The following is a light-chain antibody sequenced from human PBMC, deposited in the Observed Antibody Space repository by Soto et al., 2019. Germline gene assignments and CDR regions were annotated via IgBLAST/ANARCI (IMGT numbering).Light chain of an antibody. J-gene: IGKJ4*01. CDR1: QSISTW. Sequence: DIQMTQSPSTLSASVGDRVTITCRASQSISTWLAWYQQKPGEAPKLVIYKASSLESGVPSRFSGSGSGTEFPLTISSLQPDDFATYYCQQYDSYLTFGGGTKVEIK. CDR2: KAS. V-gene: IGKV1-5*03. CDR3: QQYDSYLT.